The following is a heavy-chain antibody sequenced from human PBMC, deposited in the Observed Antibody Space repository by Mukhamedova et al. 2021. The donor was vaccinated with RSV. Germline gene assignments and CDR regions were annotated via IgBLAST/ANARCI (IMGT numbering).Heavy chain of an antibody. CDR2: ISSNGADT. J-gene: IGHJ4*02. V-gene: IGHV3-64D*06. CDR3: VRDDGYYAYDY. D-gene: IGHD3-22*01. Sequence: HWVRQAPGKGLEYVSAISSNGADTYYADSVKGRFTISRDNSKNTLDLQMTSLRAADTAVYYCVRDDGYYAYDYWGQGIPVTVSS.